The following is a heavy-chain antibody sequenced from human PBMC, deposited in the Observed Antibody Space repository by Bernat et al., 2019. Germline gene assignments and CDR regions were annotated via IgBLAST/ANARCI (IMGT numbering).Heavy chain of an antibody. V-gene: IGHV3-66*01. J-gene: IGHJ3*02. CDR3: ARGAFDI. CDR1: GFTVSSAV. Sequence: EVQLLESGGGLVQPGGSLRLSCAASGFTVSSAVMNWVRQAPGKGLEWVSALNTGGDTFYADSAEGRLTTSRDNAKNTLYLQMNSLRAEDTAVYYCARGAFDIWGQGTMVTVSS. CDR2: LNTGGDT.